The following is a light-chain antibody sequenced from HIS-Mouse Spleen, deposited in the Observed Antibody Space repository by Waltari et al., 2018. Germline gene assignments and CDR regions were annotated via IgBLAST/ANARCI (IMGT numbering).Light chain of an antibody. CDR1: STDVGRYNL. J-gene: IGLJ3*02. CDR2: EGS. Sequence: QSALTQPAPVSGSPGQSITISCTGTSTDVGRYNLGSWYQQHPGKAPKLMIYEGSKRPSGVSNRFSGSKSGNTASLTISGLQAEDEADYYCCSYAGSSTWVFGGGTKLTVL. V-gene: IGLV2-23*01. CDR3: CSYAGSSTWV.